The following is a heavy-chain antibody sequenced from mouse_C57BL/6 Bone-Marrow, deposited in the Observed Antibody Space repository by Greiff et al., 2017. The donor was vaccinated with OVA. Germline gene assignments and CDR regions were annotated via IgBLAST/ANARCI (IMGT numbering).Heavy chain of an antibody. Sequence: EVQLQQSGAELVRPGASVKLSCTASGFNIKDDSMHWVKQWPEQGLEWIGWIDPENGDTEYASKFQGKATITADTSSNTAYLQLSSLTSEDTAVYYCTPPWCAYWGQGTLVTVSA. J-gene: IGHJ3*01. V-gene: IGHV14-4*01. CDR3: TPPWCAY. CDR1: GFNIKDDS. CDR2: IDPENGDT.